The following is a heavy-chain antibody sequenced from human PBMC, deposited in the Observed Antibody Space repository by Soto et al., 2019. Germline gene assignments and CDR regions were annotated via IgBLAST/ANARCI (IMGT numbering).Heavy chain of an antibody. CDR2: IYPGDSDT. J-gene: IGHJ5*02. D-gene: IGHD2-15*01. CDR1: GYSFTSYW. Sequence: PGESLKISCKGSGYSFTSYWIGWVRQMPGKGLEWMGIIYPGDSDTRYSPSFQGQVTISADKSISTAYLQWSSLKASDTAVYYCARRSSICSGGSCYYWFDPWGQGTLVTVSS. V-gene: IGHV5-51*01. CDR3: ARRSSICSGGSCYYWFDP.